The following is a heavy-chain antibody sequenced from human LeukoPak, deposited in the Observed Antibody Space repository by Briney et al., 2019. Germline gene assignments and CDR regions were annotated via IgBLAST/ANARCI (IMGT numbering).Heavy chain of an antibody. J-gene: IGHJ4*02. CDR3: ARLLRYSLSPDY. CDR2: IYYSGST. Sequence: SETLSLTCTVSGGSISSSSYYWGWIRQPPGKGLEWIGSIYYSGSTYYNPSLKSRVTISVDTSKNQFSLKLSSVTAADTAVYYCARLLRYSLSPDYWGQGTLVTVSS. V-gene: IGHV4-39*07. CDR1: GGSISSSSYY. D-gene: IGHD3-9*01.